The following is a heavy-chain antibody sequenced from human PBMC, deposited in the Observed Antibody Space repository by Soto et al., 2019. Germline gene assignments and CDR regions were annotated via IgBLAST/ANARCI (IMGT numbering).Heavy chain of an antibody. Sequence: SETLSLTCTVSGGSISSNYWSWIRQSPGKGLEWVGYILYSGSASYNPSLQSRVTISLDTSKNQISLKLNSVTAADTAVYSCARVDIAVADYWFDPWGQGTLVTVSS. CDR1: GGSISSNY. V-gene: IGHV4-59*01. CDR2: ILYSGSA. D-gene: IGHD6-19*01. J-gene: IGHJ5*02. CDR3: ARVDIAVADYWFDP.